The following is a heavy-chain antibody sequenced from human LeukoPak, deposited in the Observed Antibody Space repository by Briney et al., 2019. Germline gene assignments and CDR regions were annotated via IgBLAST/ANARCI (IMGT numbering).Heavy chain of an antibody. J-gene: IGHJ6*02. CDR1: GCSFSSCDYY. CDR2: IYYSGST. D-gene: IGHD3-9*01. Sequence: PSQTLSLTCTVSGCSFSSCDYYWSWIRQPPGKGLEWIGYIYYSGSTYYNPSLKSRVSISVDTSKSQFSLKLSSVTAAETGVYYCARGRHDTYVWGQGTTVTVSS. V-gene: IGHV4-30-4*01. CDR3: ARGRHDTYV.